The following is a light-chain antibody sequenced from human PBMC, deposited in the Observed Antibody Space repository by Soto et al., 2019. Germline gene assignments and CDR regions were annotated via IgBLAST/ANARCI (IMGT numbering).Light chain of an antibody. CDR2: KDD. CDR3: AAWDDSLSGHGV. CDR1: SSNIGRNY. J-gene: IGLJ7*01. V-gene: IGLV1-47*01. Sequence: QPVLTQPPSASGTPGQRVAISCSGTSSNIGRNYVYWYQQVPGAAPKLLIYKDDQRPSGVPDRFSGSKFGTSASLAVSGLRSEDEADYYCAAWDDSLSGHGVFGGGTQLTVL.